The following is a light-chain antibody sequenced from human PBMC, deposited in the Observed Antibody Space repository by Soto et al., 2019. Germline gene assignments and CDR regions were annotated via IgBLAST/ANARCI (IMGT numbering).Light chain of an antibody. CDR1: SGHSSYD. V-gene: IGLV4-69*01. Sequence: QLVLTQSPSASASLGASVKLTCTLSSGHSSYDIAWHQQQPEKGPRYLMKLKSDGSHSKGDGVPDRFSGSSSGAERYLTISSLQSEDEADYYCQTWGSGTVVFGGGTKLTVL. J-gene: IGLJ2*01. CDR2: LKSDGSH. CDR3: QTWGSGTVV.